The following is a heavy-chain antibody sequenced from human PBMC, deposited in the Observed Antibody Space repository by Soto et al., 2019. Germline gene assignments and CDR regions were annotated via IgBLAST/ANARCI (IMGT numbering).Heavy chain of an antibody. D-gene: IGHD3-3*01. CDR1: GGTISGYY. J-gene: IGHJ5*02. CDR2: IYSSGNT. CDR3: ARGQRFSDWFDP. V-gene: IGHV4-4*07. Sequence: QVHLQESGPGLVKSSETLSLTCSVSGGTISGYYWSWIRQPAGKGLEWIGRIYSSGNTTYNPSLPSRVTLSLDTSNNQFSLGLTSVTAADTAVYYCARGQRFSDWFDPWGQGTLVTVSS.